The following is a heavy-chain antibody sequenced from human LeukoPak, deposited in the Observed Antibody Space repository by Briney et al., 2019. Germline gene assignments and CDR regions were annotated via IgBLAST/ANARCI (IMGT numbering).Heavy chain of an antibody. V-gene: IGHV4-61*01. Sequence: SETLSLTCTVSSDSVSDGNYYWTWIRQPPGKGLEWIGYFSNSGRTNYNPSLKSRVTMSVATSKNQYSLKLTSVTAADTAIYYCAGQSYYGNAWYWGQGTLVTV. CDR1: SDSVSDGNYY. D-gene: IGHD3-10*01. J-gene: IGHJ4*02. CDR3: AGQSYYGNAWY. CDR2: FSNSGRT.